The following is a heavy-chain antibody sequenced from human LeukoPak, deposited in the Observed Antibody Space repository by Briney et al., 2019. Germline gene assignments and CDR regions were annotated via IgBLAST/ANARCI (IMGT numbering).Heavy chain of an antibody. V-gene: IGHV1-2*02. CDR1: GYTFTDYY. J-gene: IGHJ5*02. Sequence: GASVKVSCKASGYTFTDYYMHWVRQAPGQGLEWMGWINPNSGGTNYAQKFQGRVTMTRDTSISTAYMELSRLRSDDTAVYYCARSGAYYYDSSGYYYLGPFDPWGQGTLVTVSS. CDR2: INPNSGGT. CDR3: ARSGAYYYDSSGYYYLGPFDP. D-gene: IGHD3-22*01.